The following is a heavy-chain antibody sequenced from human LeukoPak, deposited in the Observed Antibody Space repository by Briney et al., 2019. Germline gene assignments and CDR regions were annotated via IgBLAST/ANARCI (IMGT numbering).Heavy chain of an antibody. CDR3: VRDVKYYFGSGTYQ. Sequence: GGSLRLSCVASGFTFSNFVMHWVRQSPGKGLEYVSGIDTNEDLTYYATSVKGRFAISRDNSKNTVYLQMDSLRPDDMAVYYCVRDVKYYFGSGTYQWGQGTLVIVSS. CDR2: IDTNEDLT. D-gene: IGHD3-10*01. J-gene: IGHJ4*02. CDR1: GFTFSNFV. V-gene: IGHV3-64*01.